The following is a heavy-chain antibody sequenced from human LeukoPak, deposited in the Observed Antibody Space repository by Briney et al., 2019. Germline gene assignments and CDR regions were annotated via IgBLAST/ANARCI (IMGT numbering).Heavy chain of an antibody. CDR3: ARGSVGARSNYVGVRHYYFDY. V-gene: IGHV1-2*04. J-gene: IGHJ4*02. CDR1: GYTFTGYY. Sequence: GASVKVSCKASGYTFTGYYMHWVRLAPGQGLEWMGWINPNSGGTNYAQKFQGWVTMTRDTSISTAYMELSRLRSDDTAVYYCARGSVGARSNYVGVRHYYFDYWGQGTLVTVSS. CDR2: INPNSGGT. D-gene: IGHD4-11*01.